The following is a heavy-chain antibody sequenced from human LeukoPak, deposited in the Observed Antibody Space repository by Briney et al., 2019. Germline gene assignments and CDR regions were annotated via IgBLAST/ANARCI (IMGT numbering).Heavy chain of an antibody. J-gene: IGHJ6*03. CDR3: ARERQFGVVNFYFYYYMDV. D-gene: IGHD3-3*01. V-gene: IGHV4-4*07. CDR1: GGSISSYY. CDR2: IYTSGST. Sequence: SETLSLTCAVSGGSISSYYWSWIRQPAGKGLEWIGRIYTSGSTNYNPSLKSRVTMSVDTSKNQFSLKLSSVTAADTAVYYCARERQFGVVNFYFYYYMDVWGKGTTVTVSS.